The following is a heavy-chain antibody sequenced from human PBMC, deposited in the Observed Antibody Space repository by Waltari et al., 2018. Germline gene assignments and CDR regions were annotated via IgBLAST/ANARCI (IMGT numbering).Heavy chain of an antibody. J-gene: IGHJ4*02. Sequence: QLQLQESGPGLVKPSETLSLTCTVSGGSISSSSYYWGWIRQPPGKGLEWIGSIYYSGSTYYNPSLKSRVTISVDTSKNQFSLKLSSVTAADTAVYYCARGRYSSSWHPYYYFDYWGQGTLVTVSS. CDR1: GGSISSSSYY. V-gene: IGHV4-39*07. CDR2: IYYSGST. CDR3: ARGRYSSSWHPYYYFDY. D-gene: IGHD6-13*01.